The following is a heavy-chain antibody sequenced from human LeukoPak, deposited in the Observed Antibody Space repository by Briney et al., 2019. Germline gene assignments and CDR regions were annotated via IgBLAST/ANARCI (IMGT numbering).Heavy chain of an antibody. CDR1: GGSVSSDNYY. CDR3: AKGGHSSGWYHDY. J-gene: IGHJ4*02. V-gene: IGHV4-61*01. Sequence: SETLSLTCTVSGGSVSSDNYYWSWIRQPPGRGLEWIGYIYYSGSTNYNPSLKSRVTISVDTSKNQFSLKLSSVTAADTAVYYCAKGGHSSGWYHDYWGQGTLVTASS. D-gene: IGHD6-19*01. CDR2: IYYSGST.